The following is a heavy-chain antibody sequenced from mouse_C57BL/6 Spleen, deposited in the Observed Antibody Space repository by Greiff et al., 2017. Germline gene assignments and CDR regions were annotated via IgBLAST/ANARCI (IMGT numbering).Heavy chain of an antibody. J-gene: IGHJ4*01. CDR2: INYDGSST. V-gene: IGHV5-16*01. CDR3: ALIYYGNYGAMDY. Sequence: EVKLVESEGGLVQPGSSMKLSCTASGFTFSDYYMAWVRQVPEKGLEWVANINYDGSSTYYLDSLKSRFIISRDNAKNILYLQMSSLKSEDTATYYCALIYYGNYGAMDYWGQGTSVTVSS. D-gene: IGHD2-1*01. CDR1: GFTFSDYY.